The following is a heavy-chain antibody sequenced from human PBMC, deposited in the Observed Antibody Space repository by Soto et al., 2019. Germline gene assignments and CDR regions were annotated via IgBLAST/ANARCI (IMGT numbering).Heavy chain of an antibody. CDR3: ASWLKGPDIGNYYYGMDV. CDR2: IMPIFRAP. CDR1: GGAFSDYA. D-gene: IGHD2-15*01. V-gene: IGHV1-69*12. Sequence: QVQLVQSGAEVKKPGSSVKVSCKASGGAFSDYAFSWVRQAPGQGLEWLGGIMPIFRAPDYAQKFQGRVTITEXEXTXTXXMEMNSLRSEDTAVYYCASWLKGPDIGNYYYGMDVWGQGTTVTVS. J-gene: IGHJ6*02.